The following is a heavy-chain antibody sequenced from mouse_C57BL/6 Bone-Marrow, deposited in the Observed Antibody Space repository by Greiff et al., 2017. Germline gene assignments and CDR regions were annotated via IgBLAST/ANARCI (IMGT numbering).Heavy chain of an antibody. V-gene: IGHV1-81*01. Sequence: QVQLQQSGAELARPGASVKLSCKASGYTFTSYGISWVKQRTGQGLEWIGEIYPRSGNTYYNEKFKGKATLTADKSSSTAYMELRSLASEDSAVYFCARSPFYYDSSILFAYWGQGTLVTVSA. J-gene: IGHJ3*01. D-gene: IGHD1-1*01. CDR3: ARSPFYYDSSILFAY. CDR2: IYPRSGNT. CDR1: GYTFTSYG.